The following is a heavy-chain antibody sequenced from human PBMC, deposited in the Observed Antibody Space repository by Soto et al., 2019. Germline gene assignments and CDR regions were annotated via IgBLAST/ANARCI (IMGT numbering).Heavy chain of an antibody. V-gene: IGHV3-30*09. D-gene: IGHD1-26*01. CDR2: ITYDGANG. CDR1: GFIFRSYA. CDR3: AREFSGSYHNFDY. Sequence: GGSLRLSCLASGFIFRSYAMHWVRQAPGKGLEWVAVITYDGANGYYADSVRGRFAISRDNSKSTLFLQMNSLRPEDTAVYYCAREFSGSYHNFDYWGQGTLVTVSS. J-gene: IGHJ4*02.